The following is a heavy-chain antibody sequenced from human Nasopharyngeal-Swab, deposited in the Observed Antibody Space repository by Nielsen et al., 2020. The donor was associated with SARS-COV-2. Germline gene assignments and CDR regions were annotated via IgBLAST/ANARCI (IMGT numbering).Heavy chain of an antibody. Sequence: SVKVSCKASGDTFISYAFSWVRQAPGQGLEWVGGTIPISGTAHYAQKFQGRVTITADKPTSTAYMDLTSLRSDDTAVYYCARDSGRRRNDYGNSRHAFDIWGQGTLVTVSS. V-gene: IGHV1-69*06. CDR3: ARDSGRRRNDYGNSRHAFDI. CDR1: GDTFISYA. CDR2: TIPISGTA. D-gene: IGHD4-17*01. J-gene: IGHJ3*02.